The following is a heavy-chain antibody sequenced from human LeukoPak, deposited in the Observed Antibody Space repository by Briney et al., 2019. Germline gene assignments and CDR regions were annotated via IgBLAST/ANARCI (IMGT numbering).Heavy chain of an antibody. CDR2: INPNSGGT. J-gene: IGHJ6*03. V-gene: IGHV1-2*02. Sequence: ASVKVSCKASGYTFTSYGISWVRQAPGQGLEWMGWINPNSGGTNYAQKFQGRVTMTRDTSISTAYMELSRLRSDDTAVYYCARGPYSSGWFYYYYYMDVWGKGTTVTVSS. D-gene: IGHD6-19*01. CDR3: ARGPYSSGWFYYYYYMDV. CDR1: GYTFTSYG.